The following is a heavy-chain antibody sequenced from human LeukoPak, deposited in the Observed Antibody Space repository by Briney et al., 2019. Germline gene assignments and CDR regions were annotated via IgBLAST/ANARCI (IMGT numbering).Heavy chain of an antibody. Sequence: SLRLSCAPSGFSFSDYYMSWLRQAPGKGQEGVSYISSSGSISYYADSVKGRFTISRDNAKNSLYLQINSLRAEDTAVYYCARASGGSYYVDYWGQGTLVTVSS. D-gene: IGHD1-26*01. CDR3: ARASGGSYYVDY. V-gene: IGHV3-11*04. J-gene: IGHJ4*02. CDR2: ISSSGSIS. CDR1: GFSFSDYY.